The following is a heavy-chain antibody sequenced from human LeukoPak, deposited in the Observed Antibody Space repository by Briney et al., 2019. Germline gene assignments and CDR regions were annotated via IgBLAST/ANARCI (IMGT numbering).Heavy chain of an antibody. CDR2: IIVGSGAT. J-gene: IGHJ4*02. V-gene: IGHV1-58*01. CDR3: ARDYCSGGSCYRGEFDY. Sequence: ASVKVSCKASGFTSTNFAVQWVRQARGQRLEWIGWIIVGSGATKCAQDFQERVTITRDLSTSTLYMELRSLTSEDTAVYYCARDYCSGGSCYRGEFDYWGQGTLVTVSS. CDR1: GFTSTNFA. D-gene: IGHD2-15*01.